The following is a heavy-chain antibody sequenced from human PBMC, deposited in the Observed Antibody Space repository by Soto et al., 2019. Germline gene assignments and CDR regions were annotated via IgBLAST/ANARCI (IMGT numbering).Heavy chain of an antibody. J-gene: IGHJ6*02. Sequence: SETLSLTCTVSGGSISSSSYYWGWIRQPPGKGLEWIGSIYYSGSTYYNPSLKSRVTISVDTSKNQFSLKLSSVTAADTAVYYRAMLTSDGYSYAIYGMDVWGQGTTVTVSS. CDR3: AMLTSDGYSYAIYGMDV. CDR1: GGSISSSSYY. D-gene: IGHD5-18*01. CDR2: IYYSGST. V-gene: IGHV4-39*01.